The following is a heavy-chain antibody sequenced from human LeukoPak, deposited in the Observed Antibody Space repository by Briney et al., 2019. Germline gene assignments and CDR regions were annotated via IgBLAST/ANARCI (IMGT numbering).Heavy chain of an antibody. CDR3: ARGGYNPHFDY. Sequence: GASVKVSCKASGYTFSSYYMYWVRQAPGQGLEWTGIINPSGTTGYAQKFQGRVTMTGDTSTSTVYMELSSLRSEDTAMYYCARGGYNPHFDYWGQGTLVTVSS. J-gene: IGHJ4*02. D-gene: IGHD5-24*01. CDR2: INPSGTT. CDR1: GYTFSSYY. V-gene: IGHV1-46*01.